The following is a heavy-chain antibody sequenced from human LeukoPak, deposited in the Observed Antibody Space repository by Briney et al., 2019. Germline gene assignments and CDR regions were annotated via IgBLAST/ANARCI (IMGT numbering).Heavy chain of an antibody. CDR1: GFTVSTNY. Sequence: PGGSLRLSCAASGFTVSTNYMAWVRQAPGRGLEWVSILYSDGSTYYADFVKGRFIISRDISRNTLYLQMNSLRAEDTAVYYCARESSSSGRDYWGQGTLVTVSS. D-gene: IGHD6-19*01. J-gene: IGHJ4*02. V-gene: IGHV3-66*01. CDR3: ARESSSSGRDY. CDR2: LYSDGST.